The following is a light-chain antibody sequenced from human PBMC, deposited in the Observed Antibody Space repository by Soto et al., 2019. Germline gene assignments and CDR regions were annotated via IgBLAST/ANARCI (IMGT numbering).Light chain of an antibody. V-gene: IGKV1-27*01. CDR1: QGIAPY. CDR2: ATS. Sequence: DVQMTQSPSSLPAFVGDRVTITCRASQGIAPYLAWFQQKPGKVPKLLIYATSTLQSGVPSRFSGSGSGTDFTLTISSLQPEDVATYYCQKYNTAPLTFGGGTKVEIK. CDR3: QKYNTAPLT. J-gene: IGKJ4*01.